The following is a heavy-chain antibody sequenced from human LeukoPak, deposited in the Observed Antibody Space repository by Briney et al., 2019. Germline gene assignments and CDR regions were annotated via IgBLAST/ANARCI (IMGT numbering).Heavy chain of an antibody. CDR1: GFTFTSSA. D-gene: IGHD1-26*01. V-gene: IGHV1-58*02. Sequence: ASVKVSCKASGFTFTSSAMQWVRQARGQRLEWIGWIVVGSGNTNYAQKFQERVTITRDMSTSTAYMELSSLRSEDTAVYYCAAALGSSGSYLHYFDYWGQGTLSSPLDYWGQGTLVTVSS. CDR2: IVVGSGNT. J-gene: IGHJ4*02. CDR3: AAALGSSGSYLHYFDYWGQGTLSSPLDY.